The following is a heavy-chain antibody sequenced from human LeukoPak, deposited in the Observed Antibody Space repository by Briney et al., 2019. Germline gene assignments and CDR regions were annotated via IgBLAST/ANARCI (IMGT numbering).Heavy chain of an antibody. Sequence: GESLMISCKGSGYSFTSYWIGWVRQMPGKGLEWMGIIYPGDSDTRYSPSFQGQVTISADKSISTAYLQWSSLKASDTAMYYCAILYGSGSYYNAIDYWGQGTLVTVSS. J-gene: IGHJ4*02. CDR2: IYPGDSDT. CDR3: AILYGSGSYYNAIDY. V-gene: IGHV5-51*01. CDR1: GYSFTSYW. D-gene: IGHD3-10*01.